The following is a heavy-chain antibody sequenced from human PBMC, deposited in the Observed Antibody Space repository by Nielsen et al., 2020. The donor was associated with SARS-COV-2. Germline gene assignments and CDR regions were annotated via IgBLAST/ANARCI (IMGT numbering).Heavy chain of an antibody. Sequence: SETLSLTCTVSGGSISSYYWSWIRQPPGKGLEWIGYIYYSGSTNYNPSLKSRVTISVDTSKNQFSLKLSSVTAADTAVYYCARHSNGEPDAFDIWGQGTMVTASS. J-gene: IGHJ3*02. CDR3: ARHSNGEPDAFDI. D-gene: IGHD3-10*01. V-gene: IGHV4-59*08. CDR1: GGSISSYY. CDR2: IYYSGST.